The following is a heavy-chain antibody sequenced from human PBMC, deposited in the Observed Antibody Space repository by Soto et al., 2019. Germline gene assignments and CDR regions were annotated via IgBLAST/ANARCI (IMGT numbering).Heavy chain of an antibody. D-gene: IGHD2-2*01. J-gene: IGHJ4*02. CDR1: GFTFSSYA. V-gene: IGHV3-23*01. Sequence: GGSLRLSCAASGFTFSSYAMSWVRQAPGKGLEWVSAISGSGGSTYYADSVKGRFTISRDNSKNTLYLQMNSLRAEDTAVYYCAKAKGYCSSTSCYAVDYWGQGTLVTVSS. CDR3: AKAKGYCSSTSCYAVDY. CDR2: ISGSGGST.